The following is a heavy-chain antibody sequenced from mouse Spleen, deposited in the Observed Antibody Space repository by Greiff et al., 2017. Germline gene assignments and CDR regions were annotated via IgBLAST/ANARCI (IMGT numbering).Heavy chain of an antibody. CDR1: GFTFSSYA. CDR3: ARHNYYDGSYVDWYFDV. D-gene: IGHD1-1*01. CDR2: INSNGGST. Sequence: EVKLMESGGGLVKPGGSLKLSCAASGFTFSSYAMSWVRQTPEKRLEWVAAINSNGGSTYYPDTVKDRFTISRDNAKNTLYLQMSSLRSEDTALYYCARHNYYDGSYVDWYFDVWGAGTTVTVSS. V-gene: IGHV5-6-2*01. J-gene: IGHJ1*01.